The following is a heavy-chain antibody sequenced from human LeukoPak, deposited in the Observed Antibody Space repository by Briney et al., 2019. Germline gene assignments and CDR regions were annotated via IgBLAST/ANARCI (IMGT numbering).Heavy chain of an antibody. J-gene: IGHJ4*02. CDR1: GGSFSGYY. CDR3: ARGAVAGKVDFDY. Sequence: SETLSLTCAVYGGSFSGYYWSWIRQPPGKGLEWIGEINHSGSTNYNPSLKSRVTISVDTSKNQFSLKLSSVTAADTAVYYCARGAVAGKVDFDYWGQGTLVTVSS. V-gene: IGHV4-34*01. D-gene: IGHD6-19*01. CDR2: INHSGST.